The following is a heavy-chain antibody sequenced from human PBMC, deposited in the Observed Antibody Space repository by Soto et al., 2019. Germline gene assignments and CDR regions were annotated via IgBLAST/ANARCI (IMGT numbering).Heavy chain of an antibody. CDR2: INPNSGGT. Sequence: ASVKVSCKASRYTFTGYYMHWVRQARGQGLEWMACINPNSGGTNYAQKFQGTVTMTRDTSISTHYMELSRLRSDDTAVYYCARVHVVVVSATLSYNFEFFGEGNL. V-gene: IGHV1-2*02. D-gene: IGHD2-15*01. CDR3: ARVHVVVVSATLSYNFEF. CDR1: RYTFTGYY. J-gene: IGHJ4*02.